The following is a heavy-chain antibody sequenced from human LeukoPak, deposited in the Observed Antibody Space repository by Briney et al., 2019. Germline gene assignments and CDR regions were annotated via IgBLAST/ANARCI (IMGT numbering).Heavy chain of an antibody. V-gene: IGHV4-39*07. D-gene: IGHD6-19*01. Sequence: SETLSLTCTVSGDSSSNSIYYWGWIRQPPGKGLEWIGSIDYSGSTYYNPSLKSRATVSIDTSKNQFSLKLSSVTAADTAVYYCAREYTLYRSGWFLDYWGQGTVVTVSS. J-gene: IGHJ4*02. CDR1: GDSSSNSIYY. CDR3: AREYTLYRSGWFLDY. CDR2: IDYSGST.